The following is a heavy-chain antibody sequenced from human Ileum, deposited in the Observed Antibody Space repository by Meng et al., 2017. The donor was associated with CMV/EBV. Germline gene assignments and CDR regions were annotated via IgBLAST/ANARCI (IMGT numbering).Heavy chain of an antibody. Sequence: QVQLVQSGAEVKKPGASVKVSCKASGYTFTTCGVNWVRQAPGQGLEWMGWITPYNGNTNYAHSLQGRVTMTTDTSTSTAYMELRNLRSDDTAVYYCAREEFSGYVSSWGQGTLVTVSS. D-gene: IGHD5-12*01. CDR3: AREEFSGYVSS. CDR1: GYTFTTCG. J-gene: IGHJ5*02. V-gene: IGHV1-18*01. CDR2: ITPYNGNT.